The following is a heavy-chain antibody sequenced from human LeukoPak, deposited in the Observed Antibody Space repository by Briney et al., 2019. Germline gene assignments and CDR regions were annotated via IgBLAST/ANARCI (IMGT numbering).Heavy chain of an antibody. CDR2: INPSGGST. D-gene: IGHD3-9*01. J-gene: IGHJ6*02. Sequence: GASVKVSCKASGYTFISYYMHWVRQAPGQVLEWMGIINPSGGSTSYAQKFQGRVTMTRDTSTSTVYMELSSLRSEDTAVYYCASPLVDWPMATTPDYYGMDVWGQGTTVTVSS. V-gene: IGHV1-46*01. CDR3: ASPLVDWPMATTPDYYGMDV. CDR1: GYTFISYY.